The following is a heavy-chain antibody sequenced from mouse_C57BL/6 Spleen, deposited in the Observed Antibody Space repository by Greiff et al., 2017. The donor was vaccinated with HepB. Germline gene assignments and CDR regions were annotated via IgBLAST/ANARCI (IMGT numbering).Heavy chain of an antibody. CDR1: GYTFTSYG. Sequence: QVQLQQSGAELARPGASVKLSCKASGYTFTSYGTSWVKQRPGQGLEWIGEIYPRSGNTYYNEKFKGKATLTADKSSSTAYMELRSLTSEDSAVYFGARSGEGYYYSSSFCFDYWGQGTTLTVSS. CDR3: ARSGEGYYYSSSFCFDY. CDR2: IYPRSGNT. J-gene: IGHJ2*01. D-gene: IGHD1-1*01. V-gene: IGHV1-81*01.